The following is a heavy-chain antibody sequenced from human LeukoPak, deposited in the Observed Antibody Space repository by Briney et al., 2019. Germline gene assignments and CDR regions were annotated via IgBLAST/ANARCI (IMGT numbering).Heavy chain of an antibody. CDR3: AKAGYSSSWSFFNS. J-gene: IGHJ4*02. V-gene: IGHV3-23*01. CDR1: GFTFSSYA. Sequence: GGSLRLSCGVSGFTFSSYAMSWVRQAPGKGLEWVSTISGSSGSTYYADSVKGRFTISRDNSKNTLSLQMSSLRAEDTAVYYCAKAGYSSSWSFFNSWGQGTLVTVSS. D-gene: IGHD6-13*01. CDR2: ISGSSGST.